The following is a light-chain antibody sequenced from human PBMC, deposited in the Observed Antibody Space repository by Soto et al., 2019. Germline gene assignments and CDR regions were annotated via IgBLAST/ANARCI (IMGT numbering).Light chain of an antibody. CDR3: YLFAGSYTSYV. J-gene: IGLJ1*01. CDR1: RSSNYNY. Sequence: SALTQPRSVSGSPGQSVTVSCTGPRSSNYNYVSWYQHHAGKAPKLMIFDVNQRPSGVPDRFSGSKSGNSASLTISGLQAEDEADYYCYLFAGSYTSYVFGPGTKLTVL. V-gene: IGLV2-11*01. CDR2: DVN.